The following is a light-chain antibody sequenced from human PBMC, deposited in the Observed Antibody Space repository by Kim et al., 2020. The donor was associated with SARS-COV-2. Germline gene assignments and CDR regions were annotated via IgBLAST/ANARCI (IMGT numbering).Light chain of an antibody. CDR1: KIGSKS. Sequence: SYELTQPPSVSVAPGKTARITCGADKIGSKSVHWYQQRPGQAPVLVIYYDDDRPSGIPERFSGSNSGNTATLTISRVETGDEADYYCQVWDSTCAVFGGGTRLTVL. CDR3: QVWDSTCAV. CDR2: YDD. V-gene: IGLV3-21*04. J-gene: IGLJ2*01.